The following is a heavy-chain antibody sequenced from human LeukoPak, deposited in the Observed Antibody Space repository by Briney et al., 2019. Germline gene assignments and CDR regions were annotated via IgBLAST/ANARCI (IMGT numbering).Heavy chain of an antibody. D-gene: IGHD1-26*01. V-gene: IGHV3-73*01. CDR3: TRDAGTYNWLDP. CDR1: GFTFSDCS. CDR2: IDKKTKNYET. J-gene: IGHJ5*02. Sequence: GGSLRLSCAASGFTFSDCSIHWVRQASGKGLEWGGLIDKKTKNYETAYAASVRGRFTISRDDSQNTAYLQMYSLETEDTALYYCTRDAGTYNWLDPWGQRTLVTVSS.